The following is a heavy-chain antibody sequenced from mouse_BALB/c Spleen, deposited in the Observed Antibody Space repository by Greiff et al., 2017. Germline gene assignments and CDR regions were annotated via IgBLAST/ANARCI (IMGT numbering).Heavy chain of an antibody. Sequence: QVQLQQSGPELVKPGASVRISCKASGYTFTSYYIHWVKQRPGQGLEWIGWIYPGNVNTKYNEKFKGKATLTADKSSSTAYMQLSSLTSEDSAVYFCAREGGNPFAYWGQGTLVTVSA. D-gene: IGHD2-1*01. CDR1: GYTFTSYY. J-gene: IGHJ3*01. CDR3: AREGGNPFAY. V-gene: IGHV1S56*01. CDR2: IYPGNVNT.